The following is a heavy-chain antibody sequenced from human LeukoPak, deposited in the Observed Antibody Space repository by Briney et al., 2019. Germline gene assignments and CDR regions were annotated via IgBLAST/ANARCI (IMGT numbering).Heavy chain of an antibody. Sequence: GGSLRLSCAASGFTFSSYGMHWVRQAPGKGLEWVAFIRYDGSNKYYADSVKGRFTISRDNSKNTLYLQMNSLRAEDTAVYYCAKYFDRLGYHYYIDVWGKGTTVTSP. D-gene: IGHD3-9*01. CDR3: AKYFDRLGYHYYIDV. J-gene: IGHJ6*03. CDR1: GFTFSSYG. V-gene: IGHV3-30*02. CDR2: IRYDGSNK.